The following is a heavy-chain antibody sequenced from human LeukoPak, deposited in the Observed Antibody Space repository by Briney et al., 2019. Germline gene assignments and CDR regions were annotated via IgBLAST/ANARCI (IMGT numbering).Heavy chain of an antibody. CDR1: GYTFTSYA. D-gene: IGHD6-13*01. CDR3: AREKERIAANWFDP. Sequence: GASVKVSCKASGYTFTSYAMNWVRQAPGQGLEWMGWINTNTGNPTYAQGFTGRFVFSLDTSVSTAYLQISSLKAEDTAVYYCAREKERIAANWFDPWGQGTLVTVSS. J-gene: IGHJ5*02. V-gene: IGHV7-4-1*02. CDR2: INTNTGNP.